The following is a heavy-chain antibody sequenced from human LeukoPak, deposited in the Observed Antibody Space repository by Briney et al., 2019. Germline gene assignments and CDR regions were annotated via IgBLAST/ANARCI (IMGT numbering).Heavy chain of an antibody. J-gene: IGHJ4*02. Sequence: GRSLRLSCAASGFTFSSYGMHWVRQAPGKGLEWVAVISYDGSNKYYADSVKGRFTISRDNSKNTLYLQMSSLRAEDAALYYCVKDLLGYCPSTSCYATGPFDYWGQGTLVTVSS. CDR3: VKDLLGYCPSTSCYATGPFDY. CDR1: GFTFSSYG. V-gene: IGHV3-30*18. D-gene: IGHD2-2*01. CDR2: ISYDGSNK.